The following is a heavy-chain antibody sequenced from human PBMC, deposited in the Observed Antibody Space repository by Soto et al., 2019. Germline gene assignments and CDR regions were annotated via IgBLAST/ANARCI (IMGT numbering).Heavy chain of an antibody. Sequence: DVQLLESGGGLVQPGGSLRLSCAASGFSFSSYAMVWVRQAPGKGLEWVSVISARGGSSYFADSGKGRFTISRDNSKNVLSLEMNSLRAEDPAIYFCAKGSIEYSASVDNWGQGTLVLVSS. V-gene: IGHV3-23*01. D-gene: IGHD4-4*01. CDR1: GFSFSSYA. CDR3: AKGSIEYSASVDN. J-gene: IGHJ4*02. CDR2: ISARGGSS.